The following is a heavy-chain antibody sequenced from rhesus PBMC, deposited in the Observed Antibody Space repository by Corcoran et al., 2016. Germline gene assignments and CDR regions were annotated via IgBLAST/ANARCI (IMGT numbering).Heavy chain of an antibody. D-gene: IGHD5-36*02. Sequence: QVQLQESGPGRLKPSETLSLTCAVSGGSISSSYWSWIRQAPGKGLEWIGYIYGSGSSTNYNPSLKSRVTLSVDTSKNQLSLKLSSVTTADTAVYYCARGYSYSYWGQGVLVTVSS. J-gene: IGHJ4*01. V-gene: IGHV4S11*01. CDR2: IYGSGSST. CDR3: ARGYSYSY. CDR1: GGSISSSY.